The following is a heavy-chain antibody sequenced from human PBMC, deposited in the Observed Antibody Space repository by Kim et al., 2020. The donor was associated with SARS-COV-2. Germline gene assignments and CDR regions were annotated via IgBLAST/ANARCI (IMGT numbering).Heavy chain of an antibody. D-gene: IGHD3-3*01. Sequence: GGSLRLSCAASGFTFGDYAMHWVRQAPGKGLEWVSGISWNSGSIGYADSVKGRFTISRDNAKNSLYLQMNSLRAEDTALYYCAKGPYDFWSGYKTPYYFDYWGQGTLVTVSS. V-gene: IGHV3-9*01. CDR2: ISWNSGSI. CDR1: GFTFGDYA. CDR3: AKGPYDFWSGYKTPYYFDY. J-gene: IGHJ4*02.